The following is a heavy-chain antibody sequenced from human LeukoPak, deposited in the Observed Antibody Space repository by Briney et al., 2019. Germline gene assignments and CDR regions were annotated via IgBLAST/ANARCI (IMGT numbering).Heavy chain of an antibody. J-gene: IGHJ4*02. V-gene: IGHV3-66*02. D-gene: IGHD3-22*01. Sequence: QPGGSLRLSCSAFEFTFISNYMSWVRQAPGKGLDGGSVNYSGGSTYYADSVKGRFTISRDNSKNTLYLQMNSLRAEDTAVYYCAREAGDYYDSSCYFDYWGQGTLVTVSS. CDR2: NYSGGST. CDR3: AREAGDYYDSSCYFDY. CDR1: EFTFISNY.